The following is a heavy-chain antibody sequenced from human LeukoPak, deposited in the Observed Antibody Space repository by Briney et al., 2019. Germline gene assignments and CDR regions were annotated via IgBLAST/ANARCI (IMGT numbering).Heavy chain of an antibody. CDR3: AREIVGRYFDL. J-gene: IGHJ4*02. CDR2: ITSTSTFI. V-gene: IGHV3-21*01. D-gene: IGHD2/OR15-2a*01. CDR1: GFTFSTYS. Sequence: KAGGSLRLSCAASGFTFSTYSMNWVRQAPGKGLEWVSSITSTSTFIYYSDTVEGRFTVSRDNAKNSLYLQMNSLRAEDTAVYYCAREIVGRYFDLWGQGTPVTVPS.